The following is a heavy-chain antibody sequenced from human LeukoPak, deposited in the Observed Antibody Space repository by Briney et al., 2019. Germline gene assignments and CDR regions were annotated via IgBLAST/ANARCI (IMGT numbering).Heavy chain of an antibody. CDR3: AKYGDHWNYFDY. CDR2: IYYTGTT. V-gene: IGHV4-59*02. CDR1: GGPVSGYY. J-gene: IGHJ4*02. Sequence: PSETLSLTCTVSGGPVSGYYWSWIRQPPGKGLEWIGCIYYTGTTNYNSSLKSRVTISVDTSRNQFSLRLASVTAADTAVYYCAKYGDHWNYFDYWGQGTLVTVSS. D-gene: IGHD4-17*01.